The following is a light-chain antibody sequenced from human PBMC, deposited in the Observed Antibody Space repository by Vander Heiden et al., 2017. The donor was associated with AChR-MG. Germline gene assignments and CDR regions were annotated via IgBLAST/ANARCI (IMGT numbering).Light chain of an antibody. CDR2: LNSDGSH. J-gene: IGLJ3*02. CDR3: QNGGNGNWV. CDR1: SVHSRSA. V-gene: IGLV4-69*01. Sequence: QLVLPPSPSASASLGASFKLTCTLSSVHSRSAIAWHQQQPEKGPRYMMKLNSDGSHSKGDGIPDRCAGSSSGAERYLTISSREAEDDDDYDCQNGGNGNWVFGGGTKRTVL.